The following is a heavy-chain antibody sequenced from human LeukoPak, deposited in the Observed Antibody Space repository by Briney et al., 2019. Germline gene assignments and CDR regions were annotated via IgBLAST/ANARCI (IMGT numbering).Heavy chain of an antibody. J-gene: IGHJ5*02. V-gene: IGHV4-34*01. D-gene: IGHD2-2*01. CDR3: ARGGRGYCSSTSCYYPVRGNNWFAP. Sequence: PSETLSLTCAVYGVSFSGYYWSWLRQPPGKGVEGLGEINHSGSTNYNPSLKSRVTISVDTSKNLFSLKLSSVPAADTAVYYCARGGRGYCSSTSCYYPVRGNNWFAPWGQGTLVTVSS. CDR1: GVSFSGYY. CDR2: INHSGST.